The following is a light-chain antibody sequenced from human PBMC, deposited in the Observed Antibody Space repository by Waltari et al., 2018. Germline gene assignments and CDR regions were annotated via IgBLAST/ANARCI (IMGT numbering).Light chain of an antibody. Sequence: EIVLTQSPGTLSLSPGERATLSCRASQTVASNYLAWYQQKPGQAPRLLIERTSNRATGIPDRFSGSGSGTDFTLTISRLEPEDFAVYYCQQYAASPTFGGGTKVDIK. CDR3: QQYAASPT. J-gene: IGKJ4*01. V-gene: IGKV3-20*01. CDR1: QTVASNY. CDR2: RTS.